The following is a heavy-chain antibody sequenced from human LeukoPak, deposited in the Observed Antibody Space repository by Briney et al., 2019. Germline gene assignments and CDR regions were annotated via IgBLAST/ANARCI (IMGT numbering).Heavy chain of an antibody. Sequence: GASVKVSCKASGFTFTSSAMQWVRQARGQGLEWMGWIVVGSGNTNYAQKFQERVTITRDMSTSTAYMELSSLRSEDTAVYYCAAVTLRRGYYYDYWGQGTLVTVSS. V-gene: IGHV1-58*02. CDR2: IVVGSGNT. CDR3: AAVTLRRGYYYDY. D-gene: IGHD3-22*01. CDR1: GFTFTSSA. J-gene: IGHJ4*02.